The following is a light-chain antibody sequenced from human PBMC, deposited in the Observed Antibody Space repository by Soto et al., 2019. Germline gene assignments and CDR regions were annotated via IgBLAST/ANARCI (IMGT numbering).Light chain of an antibody. Sequence: QSALTQPASVSGSPGQSITISCTGTSSDVGGYNYVSWYQQHPGKAPKLMIYDVSNRPSGVSNRCSGSKSGNTASLTISGLQAEDEADYYRSSYTSSSTRLYVFGTGTKLTVL. V-gene: IGLV2-14*01. J-gene: IGLJ1*01. CDR1: SSDVGGYNY. CDR3: SSYTSSSTRLYV. CDR2: DVS.